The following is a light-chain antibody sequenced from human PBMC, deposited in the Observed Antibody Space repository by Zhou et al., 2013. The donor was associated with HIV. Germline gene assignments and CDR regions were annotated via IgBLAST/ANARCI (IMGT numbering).Light chain of an antibody. Sequence: EIVLTQSPGTLSLSPGERATLSCRASQSVSSSYLAWYQQKPGQGPRLLIYGASSRATGIPDRFSGGGSGTDFTLTISSLEPEDFAVYFCQQYGSSPITFGQGTRLEI. CDR2: GAS. V-gene: IGKV3-20*01. CDR1: QSVSSSY. J-gene: IGKJ5*01. CDR3: QQYGSSPIT.